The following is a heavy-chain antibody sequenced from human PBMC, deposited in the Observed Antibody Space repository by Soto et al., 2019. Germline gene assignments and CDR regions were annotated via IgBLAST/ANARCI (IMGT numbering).Heavy chain of an antibody. CDR2: INGGNGNT. D-gene: IGHD3-9*01. V-gene: IGHV1-3*01. CDR3: ARDRGLRYFDWLSHYNWFDP. CDR1: GYTFTNFV. J-gene: IGHJ5*02. Sequence: GASVKVSCKASGYTFTNFVIHWVRQAPGQRLEWMGWINGGNGNTRYSQKFQGRVTFTRDTSASTAYMELGSLRSEDTAVYYCARDRGLRYFDWLSHYNWFDPWG.